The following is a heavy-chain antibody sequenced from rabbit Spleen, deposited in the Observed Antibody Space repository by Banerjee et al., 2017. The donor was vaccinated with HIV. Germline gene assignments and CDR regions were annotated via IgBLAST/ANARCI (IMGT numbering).Heavy chain of an antibody. J-gene: IGHJ6*01. CDR2: IYNGGTTS. CDR1: GFDFSANP. V-gene: IGHV1S45*01. Sequence: QEQLEESGGGLVQPEGSLTLTCKASGFDFSANPMCWVRQAPGKGLEWIACIYNGGTTSYYANWAKGRFTISKTSSTTVTLQMTSLTVADTATYFCATTKNGGITWLHLWGPGTLVTVS. CDR3: ATTKNGGITWLHL. D-gene: IGHD2-1*01.